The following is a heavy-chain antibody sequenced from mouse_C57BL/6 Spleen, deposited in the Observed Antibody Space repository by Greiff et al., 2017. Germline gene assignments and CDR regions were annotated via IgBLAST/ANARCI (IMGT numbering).Heavy chain of an antibody. Sequence: EVQLQQSGAELVRPGASVKLSCTASGFNIKDDYMHWVKQRPEQGLEWIGWIDPENGDTEYASKFQGKATITADTSSNTAYLQLSSLTSEDTAVYYCIYDYDGAYWGQGTLVTVSA. CDR1: GFNIKDDY. CDR2: IDPENGDT. D-gene: IGHD2-4*01. CDR3: IYDYDGAY. V-gene: IGHV14-4*01. J-gene: IGHJ3*01.